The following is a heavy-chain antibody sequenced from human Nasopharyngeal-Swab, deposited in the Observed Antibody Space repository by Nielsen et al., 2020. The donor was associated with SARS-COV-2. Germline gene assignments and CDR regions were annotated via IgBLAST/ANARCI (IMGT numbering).Heavy chain of an antibody. J-gene: IGHJ4*02. CDR2: IKSKTDGGTT. CDR3: ARDRERTFDY. D-gene: IGHD1-26*01. CDR1: GFTFSNAW. V-gene: IGHV3-15*01. Sequence: GGSLRLSCAASGFTFSNAWMSWVRQAPGKGLEWVGRIKSKTDGGTTDYAAPVKGRFTISRDDSKSTLYLQMNSLRAEDTAVYYCARDRERTFDYWGQGTLVTVSS.